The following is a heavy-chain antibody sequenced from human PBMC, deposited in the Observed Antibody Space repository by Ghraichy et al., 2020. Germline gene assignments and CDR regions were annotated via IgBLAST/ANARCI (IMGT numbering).Heavy chain of an antibody. D-gene: IGHD6-6*01. CDR2: IWYDGSNK. Sequence: GGSLRLSCAASGFTFSSYGMHWVRQAPGKGLEWVAVIWYDGSNKYYADSVKGRFTISRDNSKNTLYLQMNSLRAEDTAVYYCVSEKYSSSAPFDYWGQGTLVTVSS. J-gene: IGHJ4*02. CDR1: GFTFSSYG. V-gene: IGHV3-33*01. CDR3: VSEKYSSSAPFDY.